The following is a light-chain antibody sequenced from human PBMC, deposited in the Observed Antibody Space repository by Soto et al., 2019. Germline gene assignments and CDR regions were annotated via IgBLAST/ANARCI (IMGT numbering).Light chain of an antibody. Sequence: DIPMTQSPSSLSASVGDRVTITCRASQSIISYLNWFQQKPGKAPNLLIYTTSTLQSGVPSRFSGSGSGTDFTLTISRLQAEDFASYYWEQSYTTSYAFGQGAKLE. CDR1: QSIISY. CDR3: EQSYTTSYA. CDR2: TTS. V-gene: IGKV1-39*01. J-gene: IGKJ2*01.